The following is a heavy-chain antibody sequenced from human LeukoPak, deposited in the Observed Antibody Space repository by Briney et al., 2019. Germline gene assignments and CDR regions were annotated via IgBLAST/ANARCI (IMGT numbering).Heavy chain of an antibody. V-gene: IGHV3-74*01. Sequence: GGSLRLSCTASGFTISSYWMNWVRQAPGKGLVWVSRIASDGSSTTYADSVKGRFSISRDNAKNTLYLQMNSLRVEDTAVYYCARGRPHGNDYWGQGTLVTVSS. D-gene: IGHD4-23*01. J-gene: IGHJ4*02. CDR2: IASDGSST. CDR1: GFTISSYW. CDR3: ARGRPHGNDY.